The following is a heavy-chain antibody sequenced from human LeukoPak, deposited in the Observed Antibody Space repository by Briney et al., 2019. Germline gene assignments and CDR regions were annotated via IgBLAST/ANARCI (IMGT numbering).Heavy chain of an antibody. V-gene: IGHV4-31*03. D-gene: IGHD5-18*01. CDR1: GGSISSGGYY. CDR2: IYYSGST. J-gene: IGHJ6*02. Sequence: SQTLSLTCTVSGGSISSGGYYWSWIRQHPGKGLEWIGYIYYSGSTYYNPSLKSRVTRSVDTSKNQFSLKLSSVTAADTAVYYCARGVGYSYGQNYYYYGMDVWGQGTTVTVSS. CDR3: ARGVGYSYGQNYYYYGMDV.